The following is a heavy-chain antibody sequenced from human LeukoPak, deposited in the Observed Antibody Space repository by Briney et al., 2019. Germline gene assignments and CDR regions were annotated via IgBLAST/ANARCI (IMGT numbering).Heavy chain of an antibody. J-gene: IGHJ4*02. Sequence: GGSLRLSCTASGFSFSGHWMHWARQLPGKGLVWVSRISPTGSTTSYADSVKGRFTVSRDNAKNTLYLQVNNLRAEDTAVYYCARGPNSKWSGLDFWGQGTLLTVSS. D-gene: IGHD3-10*01. V-gene: IGHV3-74*01. CDR2: ISPTGSTT. CDR1: GFSFSGHW. CDR3: ARGPNSKWSGLDF.